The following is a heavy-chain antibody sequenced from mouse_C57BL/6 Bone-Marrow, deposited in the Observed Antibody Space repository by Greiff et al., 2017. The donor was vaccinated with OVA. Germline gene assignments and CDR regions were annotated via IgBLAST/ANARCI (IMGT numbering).Heavy chain of an antibody. V-gene: IGHV1-72*01. CDR3: AIITTVVAPYAMDY. D-gene: IGHD1-1*01. Sequence: QVQLQQPGAALVKPGASVKLSCKASGYTFTSYGMPWVKPRPGRGLEWIGRIDPNSGGTKYTEQFKSKATLSVDKPSSTAYMQISSLTSEDSAVYYCAIITTVVAPYAMDYWGQGTSVTVSS. CDR2: IDPNSGGT. CDR1: GYTFTSYG. J-gene: IGHJ4*01.